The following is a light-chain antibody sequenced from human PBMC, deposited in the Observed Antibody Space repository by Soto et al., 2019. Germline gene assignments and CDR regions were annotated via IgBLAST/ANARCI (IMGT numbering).Light chain of an antibody. CDR2: GAS. J-gene: IGKJ1*01. V-gene: IGKV3-20*01. CDR3: QQYGNSPVT. CDR1: QSISSSY. Sequence: EIVLTQSPGTLSLSPGERATLSCRASQSISSSYLAWYQQRPGQAPRLVIYGASTRPTGIPDRFSGGGSGTDFTLTIRRLEPEDLAVYFCQQYGNSPVTFGQGTKVDIK.